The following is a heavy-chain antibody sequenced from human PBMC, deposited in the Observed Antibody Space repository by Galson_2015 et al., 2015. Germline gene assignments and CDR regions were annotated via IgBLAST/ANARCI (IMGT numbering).Heavy chain of an antibody. J-gene: IGHJ4*02. Sequence: PLRLSCAVSGFTLTNYWMSWVRQAPGKGLEWVANIKEDGSAKYYVDSAKDRFTVSRDNARNSLFLQMDSLRAEDTAVYFCARLAWAGDRRGIDSWGQGTLVTVSS. CDR2: IKEDGSAK. CDR3: ARLAWAGDRRGIDS. CDR1: GFTLTNYW. D-gene: IGHD3-16*01. V-gene: IGHV3-7*01.